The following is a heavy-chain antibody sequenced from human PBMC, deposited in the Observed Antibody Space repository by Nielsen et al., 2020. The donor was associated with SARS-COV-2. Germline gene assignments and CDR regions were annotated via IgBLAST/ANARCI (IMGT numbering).Heavy chain of an antibody. D-gene: IGHD6-13*01. CDR2: ISWDGGST. Sequence: GESLKISCAASGFTFDDYTMHWVRQAPGKGLEWVSLISWDGGSTYYADSVKGRFTISRDNSKNSLYLQMNSLRTEDTALYYCAKEGASSSWLNLDYWGQGTLVTVSS. CDR3: AKEGASSSWLNLDY. CDR1: GFTFDDYT. V-gene: IGHV3-43*01. J-gene: IGHJ4*02.